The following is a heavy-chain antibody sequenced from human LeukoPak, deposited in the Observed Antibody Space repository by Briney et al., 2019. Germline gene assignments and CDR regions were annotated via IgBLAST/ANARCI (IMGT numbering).Heavy chain of an antibody. Sequence: GGSLRLSCAASGFTFSSYEMNWVRQAPGKGLEWVSYISSSGSTIYYADSVKVRFTISRDNAKNSLYLQMNSLRAEDTAVYYCARWTDTNDYGDSNLSYWGQGTLVTVSS. J-gene: IGHJ4*02. CDR3: ARWTDTNDYGDSNLSY. V-gene: IGHV3-48*03. CDR2: ISSSGSTI. D-gene: IGHD4-17*01. CDR1: GFTFSSYE.